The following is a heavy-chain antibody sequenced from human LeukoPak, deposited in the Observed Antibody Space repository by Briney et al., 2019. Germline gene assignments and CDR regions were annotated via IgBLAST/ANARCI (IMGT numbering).Heavy chain of an antibody. J-gene: IGHJ4*02. V-gene: IGHV3-23*01. D-gene: IGHD1-26*01. CDR2: ISGIGGTK. CDR3: AKDDLLVGALDY. CDR1: GFTFSSYT. Sequence: GGSLRLSCAASGFTFSSYTLSWVRQAPGKGLEWVSGISGIGGTKYYADSVKGRFTISRDNSKNTLYLQLNSLRAEDTAVYYCAKDDLLVGALDYWGQGTLVTVSS.